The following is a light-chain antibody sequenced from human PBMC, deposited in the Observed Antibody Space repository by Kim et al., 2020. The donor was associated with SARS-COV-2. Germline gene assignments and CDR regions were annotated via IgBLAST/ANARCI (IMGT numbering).Light chain of an antibody. CDR2: RHS. J-gene: IGLJ2*01. CDR3: QVWDSSTVV. Sequence: SVALRQKARITCGGNNIGSKNVHWYQQKPGQAPVLVIYRHSNRPSGIPERFSGSNSGNTATLTISRAQAGDEADYYCQVWDSSTVVFGGGTQLTVL. V-gene: IGLV3-9*01. CDR1: NIGSKN.